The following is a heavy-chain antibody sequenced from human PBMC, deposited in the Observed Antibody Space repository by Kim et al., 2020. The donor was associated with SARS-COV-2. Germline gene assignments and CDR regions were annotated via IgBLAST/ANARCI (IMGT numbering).Heavy chain of an antibody. Sequence: ASVKVSCKASGYTFTSYYMHWVRQAPGQGLEWMGIINPSGGSTSYAQKFQGRVTMTRDTSTSTVYMELSSLRSEHTAVYYCAKNIVVVPAAIAWDYYGMDGWGQGTTVTVSS. CDR3: AKNIVVVPAAIAWDYYGMDG. J-gene: IGHJ6*02. CDR2: INPSGGST. V-gene: IGHV1-46*01. D-gene: IGHD2-2*02. CDR1: GYTFTSYY.